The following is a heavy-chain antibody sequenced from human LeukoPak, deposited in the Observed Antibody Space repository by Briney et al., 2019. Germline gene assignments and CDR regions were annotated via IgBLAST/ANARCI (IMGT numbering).Heavy chain of an antibody. J-gene: IGHJ5*02. CDR3: ARVAVSGPTGWFDP. CDR1: GFTFSSYA. Sequence: GGSLRLSCAASGFTFSSYAMSWVRQAPGKGLELVSAISGSGGSTNYADSVKGRFTISRDNSKNTLYLQMNSLRAEDTAVCYCARVAVSGPTGWFDPWGQGTLVTVSS. CDR2: ISGSGGST. V-gene: IGHV3-23*01. D-gene: IGHD6-19*01.